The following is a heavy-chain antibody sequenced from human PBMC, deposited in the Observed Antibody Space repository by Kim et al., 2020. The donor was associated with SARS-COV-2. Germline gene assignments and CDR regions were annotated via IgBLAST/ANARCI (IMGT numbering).Heavy chain of an antibody. CDR3: ARKIRKYDFWKEGWDWFDP. J-gene: IGHJ5*02. CDR2: ISAYNGNT. V-gene: IGHV1-18*04. CDR1: GYTFTSYG. Sequence: ASVKVSCKASGYTFTSYGISWVRQAPGQGLEWMGWISAYNGNTNYAQKLQGRVTMTTDTSTSTAYMELRSLRSDDTAVYYCARKIRKYDFWKEGWDWFDPWGQGTLVTVSS. D-gene: IGHD3-3*01.